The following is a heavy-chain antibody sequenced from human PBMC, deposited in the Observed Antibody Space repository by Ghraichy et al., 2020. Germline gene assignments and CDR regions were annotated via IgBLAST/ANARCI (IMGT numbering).Heavy chain of an antibody. CDR3: ARGGFNKELLPY. Sequence: GGSLRLSCAASGFTFSSYWMHWVRQAPGKGLVWVSRINSDGSSTSYADSVKGRFTISRDNAKNTLYLQMNSLRAEDTAVYYCARGGFNKELLPYWGQGTLVTVSS. J-gene: IGHJ4*02. V-gene: IGHV3-74*01. CDR2: INSDGSST. D-gene: IGHD1-7*01. CDR1: GFTFSSYW.